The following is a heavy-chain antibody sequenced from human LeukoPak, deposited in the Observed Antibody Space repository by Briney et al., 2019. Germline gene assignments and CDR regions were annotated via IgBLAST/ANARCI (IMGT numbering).Heavy chain of an antibody. D-gene: IGHD1-26*01. CDR1: GFTFSSYA. CDR2: ISYDGSNK. CDR3: AKDREQSRFDY. V-gene: IGHV3-30-3*01. J-gene: IGHJ4*02. Sequence: SGGSLRLSCAVSGFTFSSYAMHWVRQAPGKGLEWVAVISYDGSNKYYADSVKGRFTISRDNSKNTLYLQMNSLRAEDTAAYYCAKDREQSRFDYWGQGTLVTVSS.